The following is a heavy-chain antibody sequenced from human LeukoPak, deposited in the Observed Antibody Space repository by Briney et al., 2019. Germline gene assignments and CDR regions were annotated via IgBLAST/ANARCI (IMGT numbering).Heavy chain of an antibody. CDR3: ARGWDYDSGGRPTAYVY. V-gene: IGHV1-69*01. D-gene: IGHD3-22*01. Sequence: SVKVSCKASGGPFSNYAISWVRQAPGQGLEWMGGIIPLFGTANYAQKFQGRVTITADESTSTAYMELSSLKSEDTAVYYCARGWDYDSGGRPTAYVYWGQGTLVIVSS. J-gene: IGHJ4*02. CDR2: IIPLFGTA. CDR1: GGPFSNYA.